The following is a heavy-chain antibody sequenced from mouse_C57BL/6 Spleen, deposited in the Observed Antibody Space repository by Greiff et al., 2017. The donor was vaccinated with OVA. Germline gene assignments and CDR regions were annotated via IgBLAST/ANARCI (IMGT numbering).Heavy chain of an antibody. J-gene: IGHJ2*01. CDR3: ARSSILSDGYYDY. D-gene: IGHD2-3*01. CDR1: GYTFTSYW. CDR2: ICPGSGST. Sequence: VQLQQPGADLVKPGASVKMSCTASGYTFTSYWITWVKQRPGQGLEWIGDICPGSGSTNYNETFKSKSTLTVDTSSSTAYMQLSSLTSEDSAVYYCARSSILSDGYYDYWGQGTTLTVSS. V-gene: IGHV1-55*01.